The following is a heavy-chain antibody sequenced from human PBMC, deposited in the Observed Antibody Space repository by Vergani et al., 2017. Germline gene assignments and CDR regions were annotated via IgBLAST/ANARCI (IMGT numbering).Heavy chain of an antibody. Sequence: VQLVPSGTEVKKPGASVNIACKTSGYTFTNHHLHWVRQAPGQGLEWMGIITPGGSTDYGPKFQGRATMTRDTSTRTVYMDLTGLRSDDTAMYYCARTSSISGSYYNGEWDYWGQGTLVVVSS. CDR2: ITPGGST. D-gene: IGHD3-10*01. CDR1: GYTFTNHH. V-gene: IGHV1-46*03. J-gene: IGHJ4*02. CDR3: ARTSSISGSYYNGEWDY.